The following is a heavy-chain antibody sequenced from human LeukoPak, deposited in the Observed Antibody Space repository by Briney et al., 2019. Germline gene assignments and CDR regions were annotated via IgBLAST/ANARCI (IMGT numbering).Heavy chain of an antibody. V-gene: IGHV4-34*01. Sequence: SETLSLTCAVYGGSFSGYYWSWIRQPPGKGLEWIGEINHSGSTNYNPSLKSRVTISVDTSKNRFSLKLSSVTAADTAVYYCARGPTEPPYGMDVWGQGTTVTVSS. CDR3: ARGPTEPPYGMDV. CDR1: GGSFSGYY. J-gene: IGHJ6*02. CDR2: INHSGST. D-gene: IGHD1-1*01.